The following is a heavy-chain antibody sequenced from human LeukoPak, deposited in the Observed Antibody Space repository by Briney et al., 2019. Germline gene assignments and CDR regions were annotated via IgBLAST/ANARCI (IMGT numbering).Heavy chain of an antibody. CDR3: AREVTTGTLYGDYNWFDP. Sequence: PGGSLTLSCAVSGFTFSSYWVLWVRQPPGKGLVWVSRINSDVSSTSYADSVKGRFTIARDTAKHSLYLQMISLRAEAAAVYNCAREVTTGTLYGDYNWFDPWGQRTLVTVSS. CDR2: INSDVSST. CDR1: GFTFSSYW. D-gene: IGHD4-17*01. J-gene: IGHJ5*02. V-gene: IGHV3-74*01.